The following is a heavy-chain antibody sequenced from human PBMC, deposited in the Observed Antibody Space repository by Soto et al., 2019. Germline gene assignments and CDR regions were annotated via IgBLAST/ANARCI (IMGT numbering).Heavy chain of an antibody. CDR2: INPSGGSA. CDR3: AIKGGYCSGGSCYYFDY. V-gene: IGHV1-46*01. J-gene: IGHJ4*02. CDR1: GYTFTSYY. D-gene: IGHD2-15*01. Sequence: GASVKVSCKASGYTFTSYYMHWVRQAPGQGLEWMGIINPSGGSASYAQKFQGRVTMTRDTSTSTVYMELSSLRSEDTAVYYCAIKGGYCSGGSCYYFDYWGQGTLVTVPS.